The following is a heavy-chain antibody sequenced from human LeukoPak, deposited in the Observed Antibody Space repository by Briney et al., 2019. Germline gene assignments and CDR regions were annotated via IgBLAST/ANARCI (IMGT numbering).Heavy chain of an antibody. J-gene: IGHJ4*02. CDR3: ARAYSSGWRFDY. CDR2: IIPIFGTA. D-gene: IGHD6-19*01. V-gene: IGHV1-69*05. CDR1: GGTFSSYA. Sequence: GASVKVSCKASGGTFSSYAISWVRQAPGQGLEWMGGIIPIFGTANYAQKFQGRVTVTRDTSASTAYMELSSLRSEDTAVCYCARAYSSGWRFDYWGQGTLVTVSS.